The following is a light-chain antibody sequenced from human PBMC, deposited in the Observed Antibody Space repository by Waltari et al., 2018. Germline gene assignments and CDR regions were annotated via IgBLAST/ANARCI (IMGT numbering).Light chain of an antibody. CDR2: RAS. Sequence: DIQMTQSPPSLTASVGDRVTITCRASQGIGNWLTWYQQKPGKAPKILIYRASNLETGVPSRFSGSGSGTDSTLTISSLQPEDIATYYCQQHDNSPYSFGQGTKVEIK. CDR3: QQHDNSPYS. J-gene: IGKJ2*03. V-gene: IGKV1-33*01. CDR1: QGIGNW.